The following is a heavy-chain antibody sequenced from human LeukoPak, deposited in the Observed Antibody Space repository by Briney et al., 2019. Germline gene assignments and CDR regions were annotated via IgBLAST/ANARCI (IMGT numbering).Heavy chain of an antibody. CDR2: IRSKAYGGTT. Sequence: PGGSLRLSCTASGFTFGDYAMSWVRQAPGKGLEWVGFIRSKAYGGTTEYAASVKGRFTISRDDSKSIAYLQVNSLKTEDTAVYYCSYDFWSGYYPSLDYWGQGTLVTVSS. CDR3: SYDFWSGYYPSLDY. V-gene: IGHV3-49*04. J-gene: IGHJ4*02. CDR1: GFTFGDYA. D-gene: IGHD3-3*01.